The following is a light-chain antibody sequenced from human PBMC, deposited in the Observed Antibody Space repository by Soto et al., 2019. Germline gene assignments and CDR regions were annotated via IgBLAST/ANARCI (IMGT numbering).Light chain of an antibody. J-gene: IGLJ1*01. CDR3: AAWDDSLNGYV. V-gene: IGLV1-36*01. Sequence: QSVLTQPPSVSEAPRQRVTISCSGSSSNIGNNAVNWYQQLPGKAPKLLIYYDDLLPSGVSDRFSGSKSSTSASLAISGLQSEDEGDYYCAAWDDSLNGYVFGTGTKLTVL. CDR2: YDD. CDR1: SSNIGNNA.